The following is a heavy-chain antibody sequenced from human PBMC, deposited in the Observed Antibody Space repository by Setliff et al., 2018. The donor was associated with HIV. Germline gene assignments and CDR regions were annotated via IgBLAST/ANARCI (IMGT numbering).Heavy chain of an antibody. D-gene: IGHD6-19*01. CDR3: ARDGAPYSSLDY. V-gene: IGHV1-2*02. CDR2: INPNSGGT. J-gene: IGHJ4*02. Sequence: ASVKVSCKASGYTFTSYDINWVRQATGQGLEWMGWINPNSGGTNYAQKFQGRVTMTRDTSITTAYMELSRLRSDDTAVYYCARDGAPYSSLDYWGQGTLVTVSS. CDR1: GYTFTSYD.